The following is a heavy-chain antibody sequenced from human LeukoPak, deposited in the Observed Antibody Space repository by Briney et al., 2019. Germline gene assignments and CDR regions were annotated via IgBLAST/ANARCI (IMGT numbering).Heavy chain of an antibody. CDR2: IYYSGST. CDR3: ARGPDIVVVVAATDNWFDP. Sequence: SETLSLTCTVSGGSISSYYWSWIRQPPGKGLEWIGYIYYSGSTNYNPSLKSRVTISVDTSKNQFSLKLSSVTAADTAVYYCARGPDIVVVVAATDNWFDPWGQGTLVTVSS. V-gene: IGHV4-59*12. J-gene: IGHJ5*02. CDR1: GGSISSYY. D-gene: IGHD2-15*01.